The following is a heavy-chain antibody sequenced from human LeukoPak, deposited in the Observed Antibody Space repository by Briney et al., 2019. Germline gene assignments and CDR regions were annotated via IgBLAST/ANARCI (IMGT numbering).Heavy chain of an antibody. D-gene: IGHD6-13*01. CDR2: IIPILGIA. CDR3: ARVGQQLGFDY. J-gene: IGHJ4*02. CDR1: GGTFSSYA. Sequence: SVKVSCKASGGTFSSYAISSVRQAPGQGLEWMGRIIPILGIANYAQKFQGRVTITADKSTSTAYMELSSLRSEDTAVYYCARVGQQLGFDYWGQGTLVTVSS. V-gene: IGHV1-69*04.